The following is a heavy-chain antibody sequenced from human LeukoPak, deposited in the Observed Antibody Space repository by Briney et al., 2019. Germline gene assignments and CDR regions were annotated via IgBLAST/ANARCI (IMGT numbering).Heavy chain of an antibody. D-gene: IGHD3-22*01. CDR3: AWRSGYNRVDY. CDR2: ISGSGGST. V-gene: IGHV3-23*01. J-gene: IGHJ4*02. CDR1: GFTFSSYA. Sequence: GGSLRLSCAASGFTFSSYAMSWDRQAPGKGLEWVSAISGSGGSTYYADSVKGRFTISRDNSKNTLYLQMNSLRAEDTAVYYCAWRSGYNRVDYWGQGTLVTVSS.